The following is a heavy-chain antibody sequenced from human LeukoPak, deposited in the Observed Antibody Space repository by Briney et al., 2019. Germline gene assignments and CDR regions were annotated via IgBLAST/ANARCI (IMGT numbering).Heavy chain of an antibody. CDR2: IWYEGSNK. J-gene: IGHJ4*02. D-gene: IGHD3-22*01. Sequence: GGSLRLSCAASGFTFSSYGMHGVRQAPDKGREGVAVIWYEGSNKYYADSVKARFTISRDNSKNTMYLQMNSLRAEDTAVCYCAKADSSGLDYWGQGTLVTVSS. CDR3: AKADSSGLDY. V-gene: IGHV3-33*04. CDR1: GFTFSSYG.